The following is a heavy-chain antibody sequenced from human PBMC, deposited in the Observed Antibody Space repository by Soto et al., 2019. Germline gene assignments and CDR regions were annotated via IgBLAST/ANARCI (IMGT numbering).Heavy chain of an antibody. J-gene: IGHJ4*02. D-gene: IGHD3-3*01. V-gene: IGHV3-30*18. CDR2: ISYDGINK. CDR1: GFTFSNYG. CDR3: AKGLYDFWSVLAY. Sequence: GGSLRLSCAASGFTFSNYGMHWVRQAPGKGLEWVAVISYDGINKYYADSVKGRFTISRDNSKNTLYLQMNSLRAEDTAVYYCAKGLYDFWSVLAYWGQGTLVTVSS.